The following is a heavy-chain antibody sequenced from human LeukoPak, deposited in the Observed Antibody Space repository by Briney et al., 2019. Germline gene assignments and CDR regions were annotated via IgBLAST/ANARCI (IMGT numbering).Heavy chain of an antibody. J-gene: IGHJ6*04. Sequence: GGSLRLSCAASGFTFSSYAMSWVRQAPGKGLEWVSYISSSGSTIYYADSVKGRFTISRDNAKNSLYLQMNSLKAEDTAVYYCAELGITMIGGVWGKGTTVTISS. CDR2: ISSSGSTI. V-gene: IGHV3-48*03. D-gene: IGHD3-10*02. CDR3: AELGITMIGGV. CDR1: GFTFSSYA.